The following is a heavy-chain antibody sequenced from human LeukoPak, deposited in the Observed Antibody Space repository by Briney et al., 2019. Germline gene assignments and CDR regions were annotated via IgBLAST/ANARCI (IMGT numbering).Heavy chain of an antibody. Sequence: PSETLSLTCTVSGGSISSSSYYWGWIRQPPGKGLEWIGYIFYSGSTNYNPSLKSRVSMSVDTSKNQFSLKLTSVTAADTAVYYCARDYRGTFDYWGQGTLVTVSS. CDR1: GGSISSSSYY. D-gene: IGHD1-7*01. CDR3: ARDYRGTFDY. J-gene: IGHJ4*02. CDR2: IFYSGST. V-gene: IGHV4-61*01.